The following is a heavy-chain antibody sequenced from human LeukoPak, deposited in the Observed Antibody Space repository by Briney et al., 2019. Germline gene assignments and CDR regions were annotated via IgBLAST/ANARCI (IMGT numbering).Heavy chain of an antibody. Sequence: SQTLSLTYFVAGGSISSGSYYWSWIRQPAGKGLEWIGRIYTSGSTNYNPSLKSRVTISVDTSKNQFSLKLSSVTAADTAVYYCARDRIGVDVWGKGTTVTVSS. CDR2: IYTSGST. J-gene: IGHJ6*04. CDR3: ARDRIGVDV. CDR1: GGSISSGSYY. D-gene: IGHD3-10*01. V-gene: IGHV4-61*02.